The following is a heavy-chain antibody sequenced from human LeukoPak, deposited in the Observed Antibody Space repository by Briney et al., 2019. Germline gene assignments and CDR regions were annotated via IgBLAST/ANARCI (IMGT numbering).Heavy chain of an antibody. D-gene: IGHD4-11*01. CDR1: GFTFSSYA. CDR2: ISYDGSNK. J-gene: IGHJ4*02. Sequence: PGGPLRLSCAASGFTFSSYAMHWVRQAPGKGLEWVAVISYDGSNKYYADSVKGRFTISRDNSKNTLYLQMNSLRAEDTAVYYCARGRDYSNPDYWGQGTLVTVSS. V-gene: IGHV3-30-3*01. CDR3: ARGRDYSNPDY.